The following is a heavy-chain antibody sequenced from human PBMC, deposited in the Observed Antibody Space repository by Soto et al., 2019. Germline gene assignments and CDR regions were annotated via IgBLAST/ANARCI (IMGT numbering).Heavy chain of an antibody. CDR1: GFTFTSSA. Sequence: QMQLEQSGPEVRKPGTSVKVSCEASGFTFTSSAVQWVRQARGQRPEWIGWIVIGSGVANYAQKFRERVVITGDKSTKTAYMELSSLKSEDTAVYYCAALDDYVWGKWGSFDFWGQGTQITVSS. V-gene: IGHV1-58*03. D-gene: IGHD3-16*01. CDR2: IVIGSGVA. CDR3: AALDDYVWGKWGSFDF. J-gene: IGHJ4*02.